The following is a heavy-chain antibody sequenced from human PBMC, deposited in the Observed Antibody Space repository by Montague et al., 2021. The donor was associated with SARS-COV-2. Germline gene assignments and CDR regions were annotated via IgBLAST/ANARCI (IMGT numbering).Heavy chain of an antibody. D-gene: IGHD5-12*01. Sequence: SETLSLTSTVSGGSISSSNYYWDWIRQPPGKGLEWIGSIHDSGSTYYXPSVKSRVTISVDTSKNHFSLKLSSVTAADTAVYYCARRGRKLLPVATTIGGFDIWGQGTMVTVSS. CDR2: IHDSGST. CDR1: GGSISSSNYY. CDR3: ARRGRKLLPVATTIGGFDI. J-gene: IGHJ3*02. V-gene: IGHV4-39*02.